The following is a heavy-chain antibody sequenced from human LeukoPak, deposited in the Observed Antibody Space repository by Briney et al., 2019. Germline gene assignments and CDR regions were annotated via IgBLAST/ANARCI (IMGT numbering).Heavy chain of an antibody. CDR1: GFTFNRFY. V-gene: IGHV3-64*04. Sequence: GGSLRLSCSASGFTFNRFYLHWVRQAPGKGLEFVSHISSNGATTYYADSVKGRFTISRDNSKNTLYLQMNSLRIEDTAVYYCARDGDSSGYYYVGSYYFDYWGQGTLVTVSS. CDR3: ARDGDSSGYYYVGSYYFDY. J-gene: IGHJ4*02. D-gene: IGHD3-22*01. CDR2: ISSNGATT.